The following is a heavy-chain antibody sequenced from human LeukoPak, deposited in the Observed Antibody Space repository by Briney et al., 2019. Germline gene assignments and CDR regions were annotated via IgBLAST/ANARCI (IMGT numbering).Heavy chain of an antibody. CDR2: FHSSGRT. D-gene: IGHD5-18*01. V-gene: IGHV4-59*08. CDR1: GFRFNTYW. J-gene: IGHJ6*03. CDR3: ARGLRGYSYGYVPWELYYYMDV. Sequence: GSLRLSCAASGFRFNTYWMSWVRQAPGKGLEWIGRFHSSGRTNYNPSLKSRVTISVDTSKNQFSLKLSSVTAADTAVYYCARGLRGYSYGYVPWELYYYMDVWGKGTTVTISS.